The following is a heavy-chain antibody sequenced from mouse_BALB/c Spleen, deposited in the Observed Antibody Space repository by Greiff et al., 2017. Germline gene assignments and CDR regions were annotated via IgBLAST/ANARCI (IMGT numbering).Heavy chain of an antibody. J-gene: IGHJ4*01. Sequence: QVQLQQSGPELVKPGASVRISCKASGYTFTSYYIHWVKQRPGQGLEWIGWIYPGNVNTKYNEKFKGKATLTADKSSSTAYMQLSSLTSEDSAVYFCARDDEYYPYAMDYWGQGTSVTVSS. V-gene: IGHV1S56*01. D-gene: IGHD2-3*01. CDR3: ARDDEYYPYAMDY. CDR2: IYPGNVNT. CDR1: GYTFTSYY.